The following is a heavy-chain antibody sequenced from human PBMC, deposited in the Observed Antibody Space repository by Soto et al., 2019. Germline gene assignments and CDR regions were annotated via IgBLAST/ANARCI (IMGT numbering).Heavy chain of an antibody. CDR1: GFTFSNYA. Sequence: EVQLLESGGGLVQPGGSLRLSCAASGFTFSNYAMSWARQAPGKGLEWVSAITGSGGSTYYADSVKGRFTVSRDNSKNTLYLQMNSLRADDTAVYYCAKARASDYYYYMDVWGKGTTVSVSS. CDR3: AKARASDYYYYMDV. CDR2: ITGSGGST. J-gene: IGHJ6*03. V-gene: IGHV3-23*01. D-gene: IGHD1-26*01.